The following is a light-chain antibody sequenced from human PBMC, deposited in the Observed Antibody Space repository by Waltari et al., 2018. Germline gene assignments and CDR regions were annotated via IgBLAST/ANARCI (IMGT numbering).Light chain of an antibody. V-gene: IGLV1-47*01. CDR2: RDD. CDR1: GSNIGDNY. J-gene: IGLJ1*01. Sequence: QSVLTQPPSASGTPGQRVTISCSGSGSNIGDNYVYWYHQLPGMAPKLLIYRDDERPSGVPDRFSGSKSGTSASLAISGLRAEDEADYYCQSYDKSLDSRVFGTGTKVTVL. CDR3: QSYDKSLDSRV.